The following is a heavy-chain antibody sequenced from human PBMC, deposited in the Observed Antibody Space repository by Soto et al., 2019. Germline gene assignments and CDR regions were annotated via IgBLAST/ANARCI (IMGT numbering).Heavy chain of an antibody. D-gene: IGHD6-13*01. J-gene: IGHJ6*03. V-gene: IGHV1-69*08. CDR1: GGTFSSYT. CDR3: ARDRVIAAAGTYYYYYMDV. CDR2: IIPILGIA. Sequence: QVQLVQSGAEVKKPGSSVKVSCKASGGTFSSYTISWVRQAPGQGLEWMGRIIPILGIANYAQKFQGRVTITADKSTITAYMELSSLRSEDTAVYYCARDRVIAAAGTYYYYYMDVWGKGTTVTVSS.